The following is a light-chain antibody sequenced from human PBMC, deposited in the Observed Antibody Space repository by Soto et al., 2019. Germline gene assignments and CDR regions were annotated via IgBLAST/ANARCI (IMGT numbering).Light chain of an antibody. CDR3: KSYAGSNTYV. V-gene: IGLV2-8*01. J-gene: IGLJ1*01. CDR1: KNDIGVYDF. CDR2: EVV. Sequence: QSALTQPPSASGSHGQSVTISCTGTKNDIGVYDFVSWYQHHPGKAPRLIIYEVVQRPSGVPDRFSGSKSGNTASLTVSGLQAADEADYFCKSYAGSNTYVFGSGTKFTVL.